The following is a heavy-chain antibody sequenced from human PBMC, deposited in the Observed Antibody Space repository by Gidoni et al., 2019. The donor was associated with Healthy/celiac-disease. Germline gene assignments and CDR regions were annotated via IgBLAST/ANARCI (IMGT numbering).Heavy chain of an antibody. J-gene: IGHJ4*02. CDR3: ARDCTVFRGASDY. D-gene: IGHD2-15*01. V-gene: IGHV3-7*01. Sequence: EVQLVESGGGLVQPGGSLRLSCAASGFTSSSYWMSWVRQAPGKGLEWVANIKQDGSEKYYVDSVKGRFTISRDNAKNSLYLQMNSLRAEDTAVYYCARDCTVFRGASDYWGQGTLVTVSS. CDR1: GFTSSSYW. CDR2: IKQDGSEK.